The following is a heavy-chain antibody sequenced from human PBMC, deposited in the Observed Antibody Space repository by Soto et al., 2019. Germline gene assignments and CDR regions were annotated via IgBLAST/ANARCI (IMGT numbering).Heavy chain of an antibody. V-gene: IGHV4-31*03. CDR1: GGSISSGGYF. D-gene: IGHD6-6*01. CDR3: AREGAAPYYYYGMDV. CDR2: IYYSGST. J-gene: IGHJ6*02. Sequence: QVQLQESGPGLVKPSQTLSLTCTVSGGSISSGGYFWSWIRQHPGKGLEWIGFIYYSGSTYYNPSLKSRVTISVDTSKNQLSLKLSSVPAADTAVYYCAREGAAPYYYYGMDVWGQGTTVTVSS.